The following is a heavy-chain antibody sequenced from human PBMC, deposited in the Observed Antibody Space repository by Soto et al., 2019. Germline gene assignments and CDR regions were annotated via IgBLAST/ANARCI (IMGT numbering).Heavy chain of an antibody. CDR1: GGSISSGGYY. CDR2: IDYSGST. V-gene: IGHV4-31*03. Sequence: QVQLQESGPGLVKPSQTLSLTCTVSGGSISSGGYYWSWIRQHPGKGLEWIGYIDYSGSTYYNPYLKSRVTISVDTSKNHFSLKLSSVTAADTAVYYCARVWGFYDLAHNDAFDIWGQGTMVTVSS. D-gene: IGHD3-16*01. CDR3: ARVWGFYDLAHNDAFDI. J-gene: IGHJ3*02.